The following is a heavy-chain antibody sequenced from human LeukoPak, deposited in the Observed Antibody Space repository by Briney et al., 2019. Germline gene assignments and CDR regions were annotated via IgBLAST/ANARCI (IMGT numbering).Heavy chain of an antibody. CDR1: GYTFTSYY. Sequence: ASVTVSCKASGYTFTSYYMHWVRQAPGQGLEWMGLINPSGSSTSYAQKFQGRLSLTRDMSTSTDYMELSSLRSEDMAVYYCARDNSVGDTAWWFDPWGQGTLVTVSS. D-gene: IGHD1-26*01. J-gene: IGHJ5*02. V-gene: IGHV1-46*01. CDR2: INPSGSST. CDR3: ARDNSVGDTAWWFDP.